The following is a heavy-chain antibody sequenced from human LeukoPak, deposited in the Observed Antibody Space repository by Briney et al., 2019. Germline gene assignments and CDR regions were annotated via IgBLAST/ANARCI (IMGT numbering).Heavy chain of an antibody. CDR1: GFTFSSYG. V-gene: IGHV3-30*02. CDR3: AKDWRRYSSIAAPLR. CDR2: IRYDGSNK. J-gene: IGHJ4*02. D-gene: IGHD6-6*01. Sequence: PGGSLRLSCAASGFTFSSYGMHWVRQAPGKGLEWVAFIRYDGSNKYYADSVKGRFTISRDNSKNTLYLQMNSLRAEDTAVYYCAKDWRRYSSIAAPLRWGQGTLVTVSS.